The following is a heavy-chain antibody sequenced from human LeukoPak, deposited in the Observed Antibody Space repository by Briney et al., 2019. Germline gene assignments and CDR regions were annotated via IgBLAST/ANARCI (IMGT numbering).Heavy chain of an antibody. V-gene: IGHV3-11*01. CDR3: ARDPRAGWSYFNLYYFDL. D-gene: IGHD1-26*01. J-gene: IGHJ4*02. CDR2: ISSSGSTI. Sequence: GGSLRLSCAASGFTFSDYYMSWIRQAPGKGLEWVSYISSSGSTIYYADSESGRFTTSSDTTKNSLYLQMNSLRAEDTGVYYCARDPRAGWSYFNLYYFDLWGQGTLVTVSS. CDR1: GFTFSDYY.